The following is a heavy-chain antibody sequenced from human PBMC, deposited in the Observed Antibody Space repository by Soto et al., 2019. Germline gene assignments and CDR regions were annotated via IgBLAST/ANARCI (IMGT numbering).Heavy chain of an antibody. CDR2: IKQDGSEK. Sequence: GGSLRLSCAASGFTLSSYWMNWVRQAPGKGLEWVASIKQDGSEKHYVDSVKGRFTISRDNAKNSLYLQMHSLRAEDTAVYYCARTIGAADTTHWGQGTLVTVSS. CDR3: ARTIGAADTTH. J-gene: IGHJ4*02. D-gene: IGHD6-13*01. V-gene: IGHV3-7*03. CDR1: GFTLSSYW.